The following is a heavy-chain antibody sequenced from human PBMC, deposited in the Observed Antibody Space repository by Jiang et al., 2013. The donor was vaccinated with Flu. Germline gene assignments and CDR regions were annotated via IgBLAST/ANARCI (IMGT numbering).Heavy chain of an antibody. J-gene: IGHJ3*02. Sequence: VQLLESGGGVVQPGESLRLSCAASGFMFSTYGMHWVRQAPGKGLEWVAFIRYDGTNNYYADSVRGRFTISRDNSENTLYLQMNSLRAEDTAAYYCAKDVYDNTGYESGLDVFNIWGQGTMVTVSS. CDR1: GFMFSTYG. V-gene: IGHV3-30*02. D-gene: IGHD3-22*01. CDR3: AKDVYDNTGYESGLDVFNI. CDR2: IRYDGTNN.